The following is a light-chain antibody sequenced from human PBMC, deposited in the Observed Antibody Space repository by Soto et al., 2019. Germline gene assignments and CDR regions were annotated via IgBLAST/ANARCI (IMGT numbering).Light chain of an antibody. CDR1: QGISNY. CDR3: QKYNSAPET. J-gene: IGKJ1*01. Sequence: IQMTQSPSSLSAFVVDRVTITCRASQGISNYLAWYQQKPGKVPKLVIYAASTLQSGVPSRFSGSGSGTDFTLTISSLQPEDVATYYCQKYNSAPETCGQGTKGDIK. CDR2: AAS. V-gene: IGKV1-27*01.